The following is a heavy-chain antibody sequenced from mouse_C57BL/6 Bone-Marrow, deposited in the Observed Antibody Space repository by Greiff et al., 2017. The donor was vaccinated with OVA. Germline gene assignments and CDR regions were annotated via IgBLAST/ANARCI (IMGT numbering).Heavy chain of an antibody. J-gene: IGHJ2*01. Sequence: QVQLKESGAELVRPGTSVKVSCKASGYAFTNYLIAWVKQRPGQGLEWIGVINPGSGGTNYNEKFKGKATLTADKSSSTAYMQLSSLTSEDSSVYFCARGFTPDYFGCWGQSTTLTVSS. D-gene: IGHD1-1*01. CDR1: GYAFTNYL. V-gene: IGHV1-54*01. CDR3: ARGFTPDYFGC. CDR2: INPGSGGT.